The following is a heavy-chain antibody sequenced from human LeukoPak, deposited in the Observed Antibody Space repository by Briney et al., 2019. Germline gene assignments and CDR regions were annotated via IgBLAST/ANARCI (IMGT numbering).Heavy chain of an antibody. CDR2: ISYDGSNK. CDR1: GFTFSSYG. Sequence: GGSPRLSCAASGFTFSSYGMHWVRQAPGKGLEWVAVISYDGSNKYYADSVKGRFTISRDNSKNTLYLQMNSLRAEDTAVYYCVRGSGYLYYYYYGMDVWGQGTTVTVSS. CDR3: VRGSGYLYYYYYGMDV. J-gene: IGHJ6*02. V-gene: IGHV3-30*03. D-gene: IGHD3-3*01.